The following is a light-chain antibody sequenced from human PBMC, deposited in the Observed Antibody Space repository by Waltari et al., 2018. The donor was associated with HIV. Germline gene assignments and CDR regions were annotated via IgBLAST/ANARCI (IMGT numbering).Light chain of an antibody. CDR3: ASFTGDNTVM. Sequence: AVTQPASVSGLPGQSTTISCTGDDTDFSLYKFVSWYLQHPGTPPRLFLYDFDSRASGVSDRCSAPMSGNTASLTSSGRRAEDEGHYYCASFTGDNTVMFGGGTEVTVL. V-gene: IGLV2-14*03. J-gene: IGLJ3*02. CDR1: DTDFSLYKF. CDR2: DFD.